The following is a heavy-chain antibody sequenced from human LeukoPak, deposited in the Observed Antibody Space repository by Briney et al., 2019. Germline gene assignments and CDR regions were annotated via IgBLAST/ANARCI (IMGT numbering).Heavy chain of an antibody. CDR2: ISSSGSTI. CDR1: GFTFSDYY. D-gene: IGHD2-15*01. Sequence: GGSLRLSCAACGFTFSDYYMSLIRQAPGKGLEWVSYISSSGSTIYYADSVKGRFTISRDNSKNTLYLQMNSLRAEDTAVYYCARDRVVVVVAANYDAFDIWGQGTMVTVSS. J-gene: IGHJ3*02. V-gene: IGHV3-11*04. CDR3: ARDRVVVVVAANYDAFDI.